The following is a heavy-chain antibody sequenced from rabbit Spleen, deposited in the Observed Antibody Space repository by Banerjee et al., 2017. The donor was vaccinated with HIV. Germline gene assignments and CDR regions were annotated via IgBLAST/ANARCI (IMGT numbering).Heavy chain of an antibody. D-gene: IGHD1-1*01. CDR1: GFDFSSDA. J-gene: IGHJ4*01. Sequence: QEQLVESGGGLVKPGASLTLTCTASGFDFSSDAMCWVRQAPGKGPEFIACIYNGDGSTYYASWVNGRFTVSKTSSTTVTLQVTSLTGADTATYFCARDLAAWNSGSYAFNLWGPGDPRHRL. CDR2: IYNGDGST. CDR3: ARDLAAWNSGSYAFNL. V-gene: IGHV1S47*01.